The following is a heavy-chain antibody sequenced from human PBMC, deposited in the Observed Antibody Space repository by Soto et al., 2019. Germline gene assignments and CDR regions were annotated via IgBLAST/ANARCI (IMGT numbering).Heavy chain of an antibody. D-gene: IGHD6-25*01. J-gene: IGHJ4*02. CDR1: GFTFSSYA. Sequence: PGGSLRLSCAASGFTFSSYAMSWVRQAPGKGLEWVSGISGSGGSTHYADSVKGRVTISRDNSKNTVSLEMTSLRAEDTAVYYCAKAGRQRPVTSDFNYWGQGA. CDR3: AKAGRQRPVTSDFNY. V-gene: IGHV3-23*01. CDR2: ISGSGGST.